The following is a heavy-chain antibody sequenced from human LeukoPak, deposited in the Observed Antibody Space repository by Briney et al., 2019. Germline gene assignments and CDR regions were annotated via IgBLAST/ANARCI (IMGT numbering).Heavy chain of an antibody. CDR1: GGSISSYY. J-gene: IGHJ4*02. CDR3: ARLRPSIGAAGTFDY. Sequence: PSETLSLTCTVPGGSISSYYWSWIRQPPGKGLEWVGYISYTWSTKYNASLKSRVTISVDTSKNQFSLKLSSVTAADTAVYYCARLRPSIGAAGTFDYWGQGTLVTVSP. CDR2: ISYTWST. V-gene: IGHV4-59*08. D-gene: IGHD6-13*01.